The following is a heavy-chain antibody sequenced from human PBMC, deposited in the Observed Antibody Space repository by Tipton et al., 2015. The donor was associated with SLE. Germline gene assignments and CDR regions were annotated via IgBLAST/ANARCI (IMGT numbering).Heavy chain of an antibody. J-gene: IGHJ6*03. V-gene: IGHV4-31*03. Sequence: TLSPTCTVSGGSISSGGYYWSWIRQHPGKGLEWIGYIYYSGSTYYNPSLKSRVTISVDTSKNQFSLKLSSVTAADTAVYYCARGGYDFWSGSGYYYYYMDVWGKGTTVTVS. CDR3: ARGGYDFWSGSGYYYYYMDV. CDR2: IYYSGST. CDR1: GGSISSGGYY. D-gene: IGHD3-3*01.